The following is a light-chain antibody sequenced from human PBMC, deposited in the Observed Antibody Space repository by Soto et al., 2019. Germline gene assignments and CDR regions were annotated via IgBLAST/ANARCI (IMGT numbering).Light chain of an antibody. V-gene: IGLV2-14*01. CDR2: DVS. CDR1: SSDVGGYNY. J-gene: IGLJ2*01. CDR3: MSYTSSSTLVV. Sequence: QSALTQPASVSGSPGQSITISCTGTSSDVGGYNYVSWYQQHPGKAPKLMIYDVSNRPSGVSNRFSGSKSGNTASLTISGLQAENEADYYCMSYTSSSTLVVFGGGTQLTVL.